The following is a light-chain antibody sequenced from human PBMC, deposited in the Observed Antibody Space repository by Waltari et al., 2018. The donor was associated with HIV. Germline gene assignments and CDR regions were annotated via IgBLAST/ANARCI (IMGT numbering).Light chain of an antibody. CDR3: AAWDDSLNGVV. Sequence: QSMLTQPPSASGAPGQRVTISCSGSSSNVGSNTVNWYQQLPETAPKFLIYGNNRRPSGVPDRFSGSKSGASASLAISGLQSDDEADYYCAAWDDSLNGVVFGGGTKLTVL. CDR2: GNN. J-gene: IGLJ2*01. CDR1: SSNVGSNT. V-gene: IGLV1-44*01.